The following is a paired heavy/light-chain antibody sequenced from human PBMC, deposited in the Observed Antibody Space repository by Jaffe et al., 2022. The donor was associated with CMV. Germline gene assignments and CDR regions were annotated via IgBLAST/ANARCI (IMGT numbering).Heavy chain of an antibody. Sequence: VQLVESGGGSVQPGGSLRLSCVVSGFNFGGNWMHWVRQAPGKGLVWVSRIKHDGSVTSYADSVKGRFTISRDNAKNTLYLQMNSLGVEDTAMYYCATTDWFDSWGQGTLVTVSS. J-gene: IGHJ5*01. V-gene: IGHV3-74*01. CDR1: GFNFGGNW. CDR2: IKHDGSVT. CDR3: ATTDWFDS.
Light chain of an antibody. CDR2: EVT. CDR3: CSYAGSATFV. CDR1: SSDVGGYNF. Sequence: QSALTQPASVSGSPGQSITISCTGTSSDVGGYNFVSWYQQYPGKAPKFVIYEVTKRPSGVSNRFSGSKSGNTASLTISGLQAEDEADYYCCSYAGSATFVFGTATKVTVL. V-gene: IGLV2-23*02. J-gene: IGLJ1*01.